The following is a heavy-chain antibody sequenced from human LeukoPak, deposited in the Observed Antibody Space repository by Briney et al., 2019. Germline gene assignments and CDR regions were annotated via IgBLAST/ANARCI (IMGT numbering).Heavy chain of an antibody. D-gene: IGHD6-13*01. CDR3: ARDRPMYSTSWYGNDY. CDR2: IWYDGSNK. J-gene: IGHJ4*02. V-gene: IGHV3-33*01. CDR1: GFTFSSYG. Sequence: GGSLRLSCAASGFTFSSYGMHWVQQAPGQGLEWVAVIWYDGSNKYYADSVKGRFTISRDNSKNTLYLQMNSLKAEDTAVYYCARDRPMYSTSWYGNDYWGQGTLVTVSS.